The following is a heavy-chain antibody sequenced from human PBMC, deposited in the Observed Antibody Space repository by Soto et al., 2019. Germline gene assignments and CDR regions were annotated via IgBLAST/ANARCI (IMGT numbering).Heavy chain of an antibody. CDR1: GFTCSRYA. V-gene: IGHV3-23*01. CDR2: ITGSGTNT. Sequence: EVQLLESGGGLVQPGGSLRLSCVVSGFTCSRYAMTWVRQAPGKGLEWVSSITGSGTNTYYADSVKGRFTISRGNAKNTLYLQMNSLRAEDTAIYYCARRAWEELQFDYWGQGTLVTVSS. CDR3: ARRAWEELQFDY. J-gene: IGHJ4*02. D-gene: IGHD1-26*01.